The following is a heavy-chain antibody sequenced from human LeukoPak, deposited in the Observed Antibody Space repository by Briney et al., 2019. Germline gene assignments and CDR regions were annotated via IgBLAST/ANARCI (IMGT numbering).Heavy chain of an antibody. Sequence: SSETLPLTCTVSGGSISSSSYYWGWIRQPPGKGLEWIGSIYYSGSTYYNPSLKSRVTISVDTSKNQFSLKLSSVTAADTAVYYCARRGIVGGAFDIWGQGTMVTVSS. CDR1: GGSISSSSYY. J-gene: IGHJ3*02. CDR3: ARRGIVGGAFDI. V-gene: IGHV4-39*01. D-gene: IGHD1-26*01. CDR2: IYYSGST.